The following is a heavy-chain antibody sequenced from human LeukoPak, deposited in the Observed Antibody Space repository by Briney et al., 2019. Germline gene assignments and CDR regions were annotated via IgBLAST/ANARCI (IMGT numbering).Heavy chain of an antibody. CDR1: GGTFSSYA. Sequence: ASVKVSCKASGGTFSSYAISWVRQAPGQGLEWMGEIIPIFGTANYAQKFQGRVTITTDESTSTAYMELSSLRSEDTAVYYCAAFIVVVPAASGLGDYWGQGTPVTVSS. CDR2: IIPIFGTA. D-gene: IGHD2-2*01. V-gene: IGHV1-69*05. CDR3: AAFIVVVPAASGLGDY. J-gene: IGHJ4*02.